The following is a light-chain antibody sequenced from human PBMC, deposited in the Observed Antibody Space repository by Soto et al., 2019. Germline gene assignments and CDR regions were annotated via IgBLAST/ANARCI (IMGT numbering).Light chain of an antibody. Sequence: EIVLTQSPGTLSLSPGERATLSCRASQRVSSSYLAWYQQKPGQAPRLLIYGASSRATGIPDRFSGSGSGTDFTLTISRLEPEDFAVYYCQQYGSSSWTFGQGNKVEIK. CDR2: GAS. CDR3: QQYGSSSWT. V-gene: IGKV3-20*01. CDR1: QRVSSSY. J-gene: IGKJ1*01.